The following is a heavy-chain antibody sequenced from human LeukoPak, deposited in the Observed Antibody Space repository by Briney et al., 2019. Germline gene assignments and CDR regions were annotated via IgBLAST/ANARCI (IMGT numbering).Heavy chain of an antibody. Sequence: SETLSLTCTVSGGSISSYYWSWMRQPPGKGLEWIGYIYYSGRTNYNPSLKSRVIMSVDTSKNQFSLRLSSVTAADTAVYYCARGTGVAVAGNYWGQGTLVTVSS. J-gene: IGHJ4*02. CDR1: GGSISSYY. CDR2: IYYSGRT. CDR3: ARGTGVAVAGNY. D-gene: IGHD6-19*01. V-gene: IGHV4-59*08.